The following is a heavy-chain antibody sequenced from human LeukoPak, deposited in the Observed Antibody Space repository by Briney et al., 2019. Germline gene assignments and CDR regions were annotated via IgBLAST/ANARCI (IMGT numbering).Heavy chain of an antibody. CDR3: AKDGSSGNAYYLDY. Sequence: GGSLRLSCAASGFTFDDYAIHWVRQAPGKGLEWVSGVSWNSGSIAYADSVKGRFSISRDNAKNFLYLQMNSLRPEDTAVYFCAKDGSSGNAYYLDYWGQGTRVTVSX. CDR2: VSWNSGSI. D-gene: IGHD3-22*01. CDR1: GFTFDDYA. J-gene: IGHJ4*02. V-gene: IGHV3-9*01.